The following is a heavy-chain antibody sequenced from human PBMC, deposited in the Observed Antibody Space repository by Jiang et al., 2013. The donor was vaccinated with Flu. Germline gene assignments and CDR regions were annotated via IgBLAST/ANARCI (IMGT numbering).Heavy chain of an antibody. J-gene: IGHJ4*02. V-gene: IGHV4-30-4*01. CDR3: ARGGIDDFWSGYYNYFDY. CDR1: GGSISSGDYY. Sequence: GPGLVKPSQTLSLTCTVSGGSISSGDYYWSWIRQPPGKGLEWIGYIYYSGSTYYNPSLKSRVTISVDTSKNQFSLKLSSVTAADTAVYYCARGGIDDFWSGYYNYFDYWGQGTLVTVSS. D-gene: IGHD3-3*01. CDR2: IYYSGST.